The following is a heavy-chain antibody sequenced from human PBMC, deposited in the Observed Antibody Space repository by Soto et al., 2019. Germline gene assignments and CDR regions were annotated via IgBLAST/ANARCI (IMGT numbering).Heavy chain of an antibody. J-gene: IGHJ3*01. CDR3: ARAQYTGSYFDACDV. Sequence: HPGGSLRLSCAASGFSFSSYGMHWVRQAPGKGLDWVAVIWYDGGNKYYAESVKGRFTISRDNSKNTLYVQMNSLTVEDTAVYYCARAQYTGSYFDACDVWGQGTMVTVSS. CDR1: GFSFSSYG. V-gene: IGHV3-33*03. CDR2: IWYDGGNK. D-gene: IGHD1-26*01.